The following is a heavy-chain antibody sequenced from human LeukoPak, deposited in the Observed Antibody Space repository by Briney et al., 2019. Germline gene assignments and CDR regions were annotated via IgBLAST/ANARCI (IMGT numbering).Heavy chain of an antibody. J-gene: IGHJ4*02. CDR2: IYYSGST. CDR3: ARVGSLVNFDY. Sequence: SETLSLTCTVSGGSTSSYYWSWIRQPPGKGLEWIGYIYYSGSTNYNPSLKSRVTISVDTSKNQFSLKLSSVTAADTAVYYCARVGSLVNFDYWGQGTLVTVSS. D-gene: IGHD2-21*01. V-gene: IGHV4-59*01. CDR1: GGSTSSYY.